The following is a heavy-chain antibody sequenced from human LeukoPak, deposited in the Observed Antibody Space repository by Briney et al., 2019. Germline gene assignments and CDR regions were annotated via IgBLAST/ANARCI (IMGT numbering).Heavy chain of an antibody. CDR3: ARYYDTPYYFDY. J-gene: IGHJ4*02. V-gene: IGHV4-31*03. D-gene: IGHD3-16*01. CDR1: GGSIGSGGYY. Sequence: PSQTLSLTCTVSGGSIGSGGYYWSWIRQHPGKGLEWIGYIYYSGSTYYNPSLKSRVTISVDTSKNQFSLKLSSVTAADTAVYFCARYYDTPYYFDYWGQGTLVTVSS. CDR2: IYYSGST.